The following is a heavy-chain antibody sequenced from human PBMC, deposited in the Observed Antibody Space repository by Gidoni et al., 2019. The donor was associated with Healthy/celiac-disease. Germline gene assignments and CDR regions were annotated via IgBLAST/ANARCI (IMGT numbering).Heavy chain of an antibody. Sequence: QVQLQQWGAGLLKPSETLSLTCAVYGGSFSGYYWSWIRQPPGKGLEWIGEINHSGSTNYNPSLKSRVTISVDTSKNQFSLKLSSVTAADTAVYYCARAPRRTTVTTSDAFDIWGQGTMVTVSS. CDR2: INHSGST. V-gene: IGHV4-34*01. CDR3: ARAPRRTTVTTSDAFDI. D-gene: IGHD4-17*01. J-gene: IGHJ3*02. CDR1: GGSFSGYY.